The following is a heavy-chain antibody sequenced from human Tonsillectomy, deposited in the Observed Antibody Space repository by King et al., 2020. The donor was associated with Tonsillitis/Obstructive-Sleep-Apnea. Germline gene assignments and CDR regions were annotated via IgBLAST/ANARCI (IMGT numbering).Heavy chain of an antibody. D-gene: IGHD2-2*02. J-gene: IGHJ5*02. CDR3: ASLYRLLYGGWFDP. CDR1: GGSISSSSYY. Sequence: QLQESGPGLVKPSETLSLTCTVSGGSISSSSYYWGRIRQSPGQGLEWIGSIYYSGRTYYNPSLTSRVTIFVNTFKNHFSLKLSSVTAADTAVYFCASLYRLLYGGWFDPCGRASLLSVSS. CDR2: IYYSGRT. V-gene: IGHV4-39*01.